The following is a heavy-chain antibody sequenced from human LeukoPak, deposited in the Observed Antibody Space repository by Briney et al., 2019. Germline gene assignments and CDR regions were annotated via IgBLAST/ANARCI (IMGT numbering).Heavy chain of an antibody. J-gene: IGHJ4*02. D-gene: IGHD3-10*01. CDR2: IKTIGTT. Sequence: GGSVRLSCAASGFSVSNAWMSWVRQAPGKGLQWVGRIKTIGTTDYAAPVKGRFTVSRDDSKNMVYLQMSSLKIEDTAVYYCATDVPTLGSGEFDYWGQGTLVTVSS. V-gene: IGHV3-15*01. CDR1: GFSVSNAW. CDR3: ATDVPTLGSGEFDY.